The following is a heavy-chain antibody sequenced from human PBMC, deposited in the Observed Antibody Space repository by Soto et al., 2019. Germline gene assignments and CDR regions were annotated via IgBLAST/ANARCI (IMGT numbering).Heavy chain of an antibody. D-gene: IGHD3-10*01. J-gene: IGHJ3*02. Sequence: QMQLVQSGPEVKKPGTSVKVSCKASGFTFISSAMQWVRQARGQRLEWIGWIVVASGNTNYAQRFQERVTITRDMSTSTAYMELSSLRSEDTAVYYCAALRLGVRGAYDAFDIWGQGTMVTVSS. CDR1: GFTFISSA. V-gene: IGHV1-58*02. CDR2: IVVASGNT. CDR3: AALRLGVRGAYDAFDI.